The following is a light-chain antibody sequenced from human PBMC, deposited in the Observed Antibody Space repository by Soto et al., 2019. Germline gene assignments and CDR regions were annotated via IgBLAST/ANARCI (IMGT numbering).Light chain of an antibody. J-gene: IGLJ2*01. CDR2: VEGSGNY. CDR3: DTWDTNTQV. CDR1: SGHSSYI. V-gene: IGLV4-60*03. Sequence: QSVLTQSSSASASLGSSVTLTCTLSSGHSSYIIAWHQQQTGKAPRFLMTVEGSGNYNKGSGVPDRVSGSSAGADRYLTISNLQSEDEATYYCDTWDTNTQVFGGGTKLTVL.